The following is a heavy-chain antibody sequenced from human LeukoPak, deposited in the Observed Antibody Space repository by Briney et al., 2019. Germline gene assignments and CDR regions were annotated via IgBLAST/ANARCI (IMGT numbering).Heavy chain of an antibody. Sequence: GGSLRLSCAASGFTFSSYAMSWVRQAPGKGLEWVSAISGSGDSTYYGDSVKGRFTISRDNSKNTLYLQMNSLRAEDTAVYYCAKTRPLDSSSWSHGDYWGQGTLVTVSS. D-gene: IGHD6-13*01. CDR3: AKTRPLDSSSWSHGDY. CDR2: ISGSGDST. V-gene: IGHV3-23*01. CDR1: GFTFSSYA. J-gene: IGHJ4*02.